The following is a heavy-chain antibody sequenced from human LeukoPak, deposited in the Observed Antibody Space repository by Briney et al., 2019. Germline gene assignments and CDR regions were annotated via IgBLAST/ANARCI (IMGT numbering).Heavy chain of an antibody. Sequence: GGSLRLSCAASGFTFTSYAMSWVRQAPGKGLEWVSSISGSGGSTYYADSVKGRFTFSRDNSNNTLYLQMNSLRAEDTAVYYCAPRPHGKDFDYWGQGTLVTVSS. CDR1: GFTFTSYA. CDR2: ISGSGGST. D-gene: IGHD2-15*01. CDR3: APRPHGKDFDY. V-gene: IGHV3-23*01. J-gene: IGHJ4*02.